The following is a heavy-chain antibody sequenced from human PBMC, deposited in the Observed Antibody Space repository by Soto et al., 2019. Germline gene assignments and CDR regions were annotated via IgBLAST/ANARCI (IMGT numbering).Heavy chain of an antibody. Sequence: GSLRLSCEASGLVFSSFWMSWVRQAPGKGLEWVAYIKQDGSEKYYVDSVKGRFTISRDNPKSSLYLQMNNLRAEDTAVYYCARGHKGLEVWGQGTTVTVSS. CDR3: ARGHKGLEV. CDR1: GLVFSSFW. J-gene: IGHJ6*02. CDR2: IKQDGSEK. V-gene: IGHV3-7*01.